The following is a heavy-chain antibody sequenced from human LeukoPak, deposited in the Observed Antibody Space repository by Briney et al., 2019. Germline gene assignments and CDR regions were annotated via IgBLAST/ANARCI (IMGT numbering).Heavy chain of an antibody. D-gene: IGHD5-18*01. CDR2: IYPGDSDT. J-gene: IGHJ3*02. V-gene: IGHV5-51*01. Sequence: ASVKVSCRASGYTFTSYWIGWVRQMPGKGLEWMGIIYPGDSDTRYSPSFQGQVSISADKSISTAYLQWSSLKASDTAMYYCARRPAMVANDAFDIWGQGTMVTVSS. CDR1: GYTFTSYW. CDR3: ARRPAMVANDAFDI.